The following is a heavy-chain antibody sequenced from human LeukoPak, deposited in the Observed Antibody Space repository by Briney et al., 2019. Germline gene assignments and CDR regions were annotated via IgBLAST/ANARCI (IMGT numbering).Heavy chain of an antibody. CDR1: GGTFSSYT. J-gene: IGHJ4*02. D-gene: IGHD3-3*01. CDR2: IIPILGIA. V-gene: IGHV1-69*02. CDR3: ARASYDFWSGYYYFDY. Sequence: APVKVSCKASGGTFSSYTISWVRQAPGQGLEWMGRIIPILGIANYAQKFQGRVTITADKSTSTAYMELSSLRSEDTAVYYCARASYDFWSGYYYFDYWGQGTLVTVSS.